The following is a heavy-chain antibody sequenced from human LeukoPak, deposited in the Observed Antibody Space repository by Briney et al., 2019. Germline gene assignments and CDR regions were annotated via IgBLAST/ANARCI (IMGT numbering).Heavy chain of an antibody. CDR2: INPNSGGT. D-gene: IGHD3-22*01. V-gene: IGHV1-2*02. CDR1: GYTFTGYY. J-gene: IGHJ6*03. CDR3: ARDEGYSGDYYYYYIDI. Sequence: ASVKVSCKTSGYTFTGYYMHWVRQAPGQGLEWMGWINPNSGGTNYAQKFQGRVTMTRDTSISTAYMELSRLRSDDTAVYYCARDEGYSGDYYYYYIDIWGKGTTVTISS.